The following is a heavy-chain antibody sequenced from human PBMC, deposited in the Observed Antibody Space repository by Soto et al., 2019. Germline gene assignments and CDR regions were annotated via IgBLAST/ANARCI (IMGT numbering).Heavy chain of an antibody. V-gene: IGHV3-23*01. Sequence: PGGPLRLSCAASGFTFSSYAMSWVRQAPGKGLEWVSAISGSGGSTYYADSVKGRFTISRDNSKNTLYLQMNSLRAEDTAVYYCAKVYSGYDWGYFDYWGQGTLVTVSS. J-gene: IGHJ4*02. CDR3: AKVYSGYDWGYFDY. CDR2: ISGSGGST. CDR1: GFTFSSYA. D-gene: IGHD5-12*01.